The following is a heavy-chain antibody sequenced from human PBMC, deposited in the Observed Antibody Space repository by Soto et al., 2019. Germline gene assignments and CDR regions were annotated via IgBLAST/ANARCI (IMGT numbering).Heavy chain of an antibody. Sequence: HPGGSLRFSCAASGFTFSSYEMNWVRQAPGKGLEWVSYISSSGSTIYYADSVKGRFTISRDNAKKSLYLQMNSLRAEDTAVYYCARTLIAAAGDYWGQGTLVTVSS. V-gene: IGHV3-48*03. CDR1: GFTFSSYE. CDR3: ARTLIAAAGDY. D-gene: IGHD6-13*01. J-gene: IGHJ4*02. CDR2: ISSSGSTI.